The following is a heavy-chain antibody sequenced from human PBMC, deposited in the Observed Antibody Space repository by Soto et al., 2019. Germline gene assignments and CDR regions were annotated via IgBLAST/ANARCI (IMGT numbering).Heavy chain of an antibody. CDR3: ARDRDGNVDTDPNDY. CDR2: ISAYNGNT. J-gene: IGHJ4*02. V-gene: IGHV1-18*04. Sequence: QVQLVQSGGEVKKPGASVKVSCKASGYTFTSYGINWVRQAPGQGLEWMGWISAYNGNTNYAQKFQGRVTMTTATATSIANMELRSLRSDATAVYYCARDRDGNVDTDPNDYWGQGTLVTVSS. CDR1: GYTFTSYG. D-gene: IGHD5-18*01.